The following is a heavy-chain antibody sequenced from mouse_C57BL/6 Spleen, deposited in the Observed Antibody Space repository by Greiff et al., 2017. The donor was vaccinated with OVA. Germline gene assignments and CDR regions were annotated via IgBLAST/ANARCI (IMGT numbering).Heavy chain of an antibody. CDR3: AREGEGDYAMDY. CDR1: GFTFSDYY. CDR2: INYDGSST. V-gene: IGHV5-16*01. Sequence: EVKLVESEGGLVQPGSSMKLSCTASGFTFSDYYMAWVRQVPEKGLEWVANINYDGSSTYYQDSLKSRFIISRENAKNILYLQMSSLKSEDTATDYCAREGEGDYAMDYWGQGTSVTVSS. J-gene: IGHJ4*01.